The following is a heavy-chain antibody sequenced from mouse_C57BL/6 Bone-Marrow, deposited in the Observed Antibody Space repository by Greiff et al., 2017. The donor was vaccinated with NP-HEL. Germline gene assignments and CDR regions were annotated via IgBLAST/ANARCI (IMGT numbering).Heavy chain of an antibody. CDR1: GFSFNTYA. J-gene: IGHJ2*01. CDR3: VRQGYDGYYLDY. CDR2: IRSKSNNYAT. Sequence: VKLMESGGGLVQPKGSLKLSCAASGFSFNTYAMNWVRQAPGKGLEWVARIRSKSNNYATYYADSLKDRFTISRDDSESMLYLQMNNLKTEDTAMYYCVRQGYDGYYLDYWGQGTTLTVSS. V-gene: IGHV10-1*01. D-gene: IGHD2-3*01.